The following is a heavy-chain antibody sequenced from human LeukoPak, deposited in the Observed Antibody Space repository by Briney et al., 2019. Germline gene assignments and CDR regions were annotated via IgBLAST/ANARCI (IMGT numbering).Heavy chain of an antibody. CDR3: ASGGSWYIFDY. J-gene: IGHJ4*02. D-gene: IGHD6-13*01. V-gene: IGHV3-30*04. CDR2: ISYDGSNK. CDR1: GITFSSYA. Sequence: PGRSLRLSCAASGITFSSYAMHWVRQAPGKGLEWVAVISYDGSNKYYADSVKGRFTISRDNSKNTLYLQMNSLRAEDTAVYYCASGGSWYIFDYWGQGTLVTVSS.